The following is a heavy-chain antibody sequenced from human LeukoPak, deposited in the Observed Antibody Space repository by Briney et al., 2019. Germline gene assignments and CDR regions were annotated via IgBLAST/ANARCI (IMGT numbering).Heavy chain of an antibody. Sequence: PSETLSLTCTVSGGSISSYYWSWIRQPPGKGLEWIGYIYYSGSTNYNPSLKSRVTISVDTSKNQFSLKLSSVTAADTAVYYCARGSFLPAARKGLNWFDPWGQGTLVTVSS. CDR1: GGSISSYY. CDR2: IYYSGST. J-gene: IGHJ5*02. V-gene: IGHV4-59*08. D-gene: IGHD2-2*01. CDR3: ARGSFLPAARKGLNWFDP.